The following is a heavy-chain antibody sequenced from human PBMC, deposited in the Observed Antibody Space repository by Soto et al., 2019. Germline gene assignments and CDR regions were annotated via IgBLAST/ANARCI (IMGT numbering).Heavy chain of an antibody. J-gene: IGHJ3*02. CDR1: GGTFSSYA. CDR3: ARGGASRGDAFDI. V-gene: IGHV1-69*13. CDR2: IIPIFGTA. D-gene: IGHD1-26*01. Sequence: WASVKVSCKASGGTFSSYAISWVRQAPGQGLEWMGGIIPIFGTANYAQKFQGRVTITADESTSTAYMELSSLRSEDTAVYYCARGGASRGDAFDIWGQGTMVTVSS.